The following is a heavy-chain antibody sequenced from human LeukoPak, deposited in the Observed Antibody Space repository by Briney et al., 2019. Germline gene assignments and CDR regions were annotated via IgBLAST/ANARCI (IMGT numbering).Heavy chain of an antibody. D-gene: IGHD3-10*01. CDR1: GFTFSSYA. Sequence: GGSLRLSCAASGFTFSSYAMSWVRQAPGKGLEWVSAISGSGGSTYYADSVKGRFTISRDNSKNTLYLQMNSLRAEDTAVYSCAKDHRVWFGEFHNWFDLWGQGTLVTVSS. CDR2: ISGSGGST. J-gene: IGHJ5*02. CDR3: AKDHRVWFGEFHNWFDL. V-gene: IGHV3-23*01.